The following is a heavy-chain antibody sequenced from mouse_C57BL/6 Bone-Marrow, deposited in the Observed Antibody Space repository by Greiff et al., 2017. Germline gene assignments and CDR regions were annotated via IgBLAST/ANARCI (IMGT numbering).Heavy chain of an antibody. Sequence: EVHLVESGGDLVKPGGSLKLSCAASGFTFSSYGMSWVRQTPDKRLEWVATISSGGSYTYYPDSVKGRFTISRDNAKNTLYLQMSSLKSEDTAMYYWARVFAYWGQGTLVTVSA. V-gene: IGHV5-6*01. J-gene: IGHJ3*01. CDR1: GFTFSSYG. CDR2: ISSGGSYT. CDR3: ARVFAY.